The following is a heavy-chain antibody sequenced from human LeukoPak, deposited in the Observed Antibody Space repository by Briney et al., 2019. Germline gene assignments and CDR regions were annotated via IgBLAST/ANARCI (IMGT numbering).Heavy chain of an antibody. Sequence: GGSLRLSCAASGFTFNNYAMAWVRQTPGKGLEWVSIISGSGDITKYADSVKGRFTISRDNSKNTLYLQMNSLRPEDTAVYYCASWDPQLGDAFDIWGQGTMVTVSS. CDR1: GFTFNNYA. CDR3: ASWDPQLGDAFDI. CDR2: ISGSGDIT. D-gene: IGHD3-16*01. V-gene: IGHV3-23*01. J-gene: IGHJ3*02.